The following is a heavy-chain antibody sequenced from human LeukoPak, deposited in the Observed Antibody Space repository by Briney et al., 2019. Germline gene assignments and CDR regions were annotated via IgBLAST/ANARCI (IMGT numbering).Heavy chain of an antibody. D-gene: IGHD5-12*01. J-gene: IGHJ4*02. CDR1: GYTFTDYY. CDR2: VDPEDGET. CDR3: ATWVSAWLRFDY. V-gene: IGHV1-69-2*01. Sequence: ASVKVACKVSGYTFTDYYMNWVQQAPGKGLEWMGLVDPEDGETIYAEKFQGRVTITADTSTDTAYMELSSLRSEDTAVYYCATWVSAWLRFDYWGQGTLVTVSS.